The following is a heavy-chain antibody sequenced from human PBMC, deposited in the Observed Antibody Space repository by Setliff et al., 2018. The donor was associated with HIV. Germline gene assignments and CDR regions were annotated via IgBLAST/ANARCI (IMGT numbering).Heavy chain of an antibody. V-gene: IGHV4-59*08. CDR1: GVSISNYY. J-gene: IGHJ4*02. CDR2: MYYSGNT. Sequence: SETLSLTCTVSGVSISNYYWSWIRQPPGKGLEWIGYMYYSGNTNYNPSLKSRVTMSVDTSKSQFSLKLSSVTAADTAVYYCARQQHSSDLKIWNYWGQGTLVTVSS. D-gene: IGHD6-19*01. CDR3: ARQQHSSDLKIWNY.